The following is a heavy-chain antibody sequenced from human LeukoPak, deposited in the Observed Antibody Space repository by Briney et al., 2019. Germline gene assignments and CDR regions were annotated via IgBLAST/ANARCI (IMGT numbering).Heavy chain of an antibody. Sequence: GRSLRLSCAASGFTFSTHAMHWVRQAPGKGLEWVSAISGSGGSTYYADSVKGRFTVSRDNSKNTLYLQMNSLRAEDTAVYYCAKGGYYYYGMDVWGQGTTVTVSS. CDR1: GFTFSTHA. CDR3: AKGGYYYYGMDV. V-gene: IGHV3-23*01. J-gene: IGHJ6*02. CDR2: ISGSGGST.